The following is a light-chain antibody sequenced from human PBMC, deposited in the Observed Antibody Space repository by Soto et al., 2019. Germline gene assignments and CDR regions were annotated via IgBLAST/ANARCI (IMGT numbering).Light chain of an antibody. J-gene: IGKJ4*01. V-gene: IGKV3-15*01. CDR2: DTS. CDR1: QGIGDT. CDR3: QRYHIWPLT. Sequence: EVVMTQSPAPLSASPGEGATLSCRASQGIGDTLAWYQHKAGQTPRLLIYDTSTRAAGVPARFSGSRSGTEFTLTLNGLQSEDFAVYYCQRYHIWPLTVGGGTKVESK.